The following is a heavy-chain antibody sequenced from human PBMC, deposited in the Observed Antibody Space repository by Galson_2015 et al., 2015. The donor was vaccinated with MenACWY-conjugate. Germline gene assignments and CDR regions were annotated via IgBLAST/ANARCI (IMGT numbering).Heavy chain of an antibody. CDR3: ARPYRSGWYGAFDI. CDR2: IYYSGST. Sequence: CTVSGCSISSYYWSWIRQLPGKGLEWIGYIYYSGSTNYSPPLKSRVTISVDTSKNQFSLKLTSVTAADTAVYYCARPYRSGWYGAFDIWGQGTMVTVSS. D-gene: IGHD6-13*01. V-gene: IGHV4-59*01. J-gene: IGHJ3*02. CDR1: GCSISSYY.